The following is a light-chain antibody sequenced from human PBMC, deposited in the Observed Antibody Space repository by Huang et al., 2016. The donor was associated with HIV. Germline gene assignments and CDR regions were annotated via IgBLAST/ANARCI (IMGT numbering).Light chain of an antibody. CDR2: ATS. J-gene: IGKJ4*01. V-gene: IGKV3-11*01. CDR3: QQRSSGVT. CDR1: QSVGNY. Sequence: IVLTQSPATLSWYPGERVTLSCRASQSVGNYIAWYQQRPGQSPKLLIYATSNRATGTPVRCSGSGSGTDFTLTISSLESEDFAVYYCQQRSSGVTFGGGTKVQVK.